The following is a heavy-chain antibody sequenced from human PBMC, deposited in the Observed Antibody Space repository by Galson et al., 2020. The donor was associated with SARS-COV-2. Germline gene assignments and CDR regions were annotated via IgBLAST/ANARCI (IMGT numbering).Heavy chain of an antibody. CDR2: ISGSGDST. Sequence: GESLKISCAASAFTFSSFAMSWVRQAPGKGLEWVSAISGSGDSTYYADSVKGRFTISRDNAKNMLYLQMNSLRAEDTAVYYCAKDPLHITAADNTDYFDYWGQGTLVTVSS. J-gene: IGHJ4*02. D-gene: IGHD6-13*01. CDR3: AKDPLHITAADNTDYFDY. CDR1: AFTFSSFA. V-gene: IGHV3-23*01.